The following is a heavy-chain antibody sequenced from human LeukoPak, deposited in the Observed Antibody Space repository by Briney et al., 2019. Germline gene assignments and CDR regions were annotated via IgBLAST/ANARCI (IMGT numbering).Heavy chain of an antibody. Sequence: PGGSLRLSCAASGFTFSSYAMSWVRQAPGKGLEWVSVIYSDGNTYYADSVKGRFTISRDNSKNTLYLHMNSLRAEDTAVYYCARVLDITGTIFDAFDIWGQGTMVTVSS. CDR2: IYSDGNT. D-gene: IGHD1-20*01. J-gene: IGHJ3*02. CDR3: ARVLDITGTIFDAFDI. CDR1: GFTFSSYA. V-gene: IGHV3-66*01.